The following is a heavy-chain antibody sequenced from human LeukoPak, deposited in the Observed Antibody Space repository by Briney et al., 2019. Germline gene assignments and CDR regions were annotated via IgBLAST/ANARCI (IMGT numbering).Heavy chain of an antibody. Sequence: GGSLRLSCSASGFTFSSYAMHWVRQAPGKGLEYVSAISSNGGSTYYADSVKGRFTISRDNSKNTLYLQMSSLRAEDRAVYYCVKDGEYSSSWYDYWGQGTLVTVSS. CDR1: GFTFSSYA. V-gene: IGHV3-64D*06. J-gene: IGHJ4*02. D-gene: IGHD6-13*01. CDR3: VKDGEYSSSWYDY. CDR2: ISSNGGST.